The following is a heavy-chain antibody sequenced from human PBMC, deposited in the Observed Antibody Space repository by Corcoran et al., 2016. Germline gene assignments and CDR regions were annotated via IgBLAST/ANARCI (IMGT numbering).Heavy chain of an antibody. CDR2: IKQDGSEK. J-gene: IGHJ4*02. CDR3: ARDQGVPWGPYYVDY. D-gene: IGHD2-8*01. Sequence: EVQLVESGGGLVQPGGSLRLSCAASGFTFSSYWMSWVRQAPGKGLEWVANIKQDGSEKYYVDSVKGRFTISRDNAKNSLYLQMNSLRAEDTAVYYCARDQGVPWGPYYVDYWGQGTLVTVSS. V-gene: IGHV3-7*03. CDR1: GFTFSSYW.